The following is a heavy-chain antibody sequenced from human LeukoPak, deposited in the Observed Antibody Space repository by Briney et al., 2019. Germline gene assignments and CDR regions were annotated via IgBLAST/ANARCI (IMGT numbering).Heavy chain of an antibody. Sequence: ASVKVSCKASGYTFTGYYMHWVRQAPGQGLEWMGRINPNSGGTNYAQKFQSRVTMTRDTSISTAYMELSRLRSDDTAVYYCARDRVGATTGFDYWGQGTLVTVSS. V-gene: IGHV1-2*06. J-gene: IGHJ4*02. CDR1: GYTFTGYY. D-gene: IGHD1-26*01. CDR3: ARDRVGATTGFDY. CDR2: INPNSGGT.